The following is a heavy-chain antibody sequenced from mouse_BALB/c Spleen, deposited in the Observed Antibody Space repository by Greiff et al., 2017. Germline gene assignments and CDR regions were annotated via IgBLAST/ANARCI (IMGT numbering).Heavy chain of an antibody. CDR2: IWTGGGT. D-gene: IGHD2-14*01. V-gene: IGHV2-9-2*01. Sequence: VQLVESGPGLVAPSQSLSITCTVSGFSLTSYDISWIRQPPGKGLEWLGVIWTGGGTNYNSAFMSRLSISKDNSKSQVFLKMNSLQTDDTAIYYCVRDEGYPAWFAYWGQGTLVTVSA. CDR1: GFSLTSYD. CDR3: VRDEGYPAWFAY. J-gene: IGHJ3*01.